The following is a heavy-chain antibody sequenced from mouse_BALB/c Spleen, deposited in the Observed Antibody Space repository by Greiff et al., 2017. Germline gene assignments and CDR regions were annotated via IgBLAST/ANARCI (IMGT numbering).Heavy chain of an antibody. V-gene: IGHV14-3*02. D-gene: IGHD1-1*01. CDR2: IDPANGNT. Sequence: VQLKESGAELVKPGASVKLSCTASGFNIKDTYMHWVKQRPEQGLEWIGRIDPANGNTKYDPKFQGKATITADTSSNTAYLQLSSLTSEDTAVYYCARSRYYGSSYAMDYWGQGTSVTGSS. CDR3: ARSRYYGSSYAMDY. CDR1: GFNIKDTY. J-gene: IGHJ4*01.